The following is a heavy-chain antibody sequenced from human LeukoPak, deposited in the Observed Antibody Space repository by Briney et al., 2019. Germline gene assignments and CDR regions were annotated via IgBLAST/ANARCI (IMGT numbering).Heavy chain of an antibody. CDR2: INPNSGGT. J-gene: IGHJ4*02. D-gene: IGHD3-3*01. Sequence: GASMKVSFKASGATFTGYYMDWVRQAPGQGLEWMGWINPNSGGTNYAQRFQGRVTMTRDTSISTAYMELSRLRSDDTAVYYCAREIKRITIFGVVISGGDYWGQGTLVTVSS. CDR3: AREIKRITIFGVVISGGDY. CDR1: GATFTGYY. V-gene: IGHV1-2*02.